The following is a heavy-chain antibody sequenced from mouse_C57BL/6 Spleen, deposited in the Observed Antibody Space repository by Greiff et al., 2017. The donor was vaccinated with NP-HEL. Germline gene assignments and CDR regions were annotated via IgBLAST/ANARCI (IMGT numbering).Heavy chain of an antibody. CDR3: ARHEGLDSSGYDYYAMDY. Sequence: QVHVKQSGAELVKPGASVKLSCKASGYTFTEYTIHWVKQRSGQGLEWIGWFYPGSGSIKYNEKFKDKATLTADKSSSTVYMELSRLTSEDSAVYFCARHEGLDSSGYDYYAMDYWGQGTSVTVSS. D-gene: IGHD3-2*02. CDR1: GYTFTEYT. V-gene: IGHV1-62-2*01. J-gene: IGHJ4*01. CDR2: FYPGSGSI.